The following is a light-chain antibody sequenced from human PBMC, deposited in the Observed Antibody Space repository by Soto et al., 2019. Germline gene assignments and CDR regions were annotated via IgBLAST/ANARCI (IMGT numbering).Light chain of an antibody. V-gene: IGKV3-20*01. CDR1: QSVSSNY. CDR3: HQYGSSLRT. CDR2: GGS. J-gene: IGKJ1*01. Sequence: DIVLTQSPATLSLSPGERATLSCRASQSVSSNYLGWYQKKPGQPPRLLIYGGSSRATGIPDRFSGGGSGTDFTLTIIRLEPEDFAEYYCHQYGSSLRTFGQGTKVDIK.